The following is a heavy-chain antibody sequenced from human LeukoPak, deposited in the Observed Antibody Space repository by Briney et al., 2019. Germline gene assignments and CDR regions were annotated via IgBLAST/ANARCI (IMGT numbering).Heavy chain of an antibody. D-gene: IGHD5-12*01. CDR3: VKAREYSGHDPFGDY. Sequence: TGGSLRLSCAASGFSFSSCAMGWVRQASGKGPDWVSSISGGADSTYYADSVKGRFTISRDNSKNTLYLQINSLRVEDTAIYYCVKAREYSGHDPFGDYWVQGDLVTVSS. CDR1: GFSFSSCA. CDR2: ISGGADST. V-gene: IGHV3-23*01. J-gene: IGHJ4*02.